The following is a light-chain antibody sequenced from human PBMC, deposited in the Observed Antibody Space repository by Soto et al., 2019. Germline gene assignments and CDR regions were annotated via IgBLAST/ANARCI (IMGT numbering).Light chain of an antibody. CDR2: TAS. CDR1: QDISNG. J-gene: IGKJ2*01. V-gene: IGKV1-12*01. CDR3: QQANNFPYT. Sequence: DIQMTQSPSSVSASVGDRVTITCRASQDISNGLAWYQQKPGKAPKLLIYTASNLQSGVPSRFSGSGSGTDFTLPISSLQPEDFAIYYCQQANNFPYTFGQGTKLEI.